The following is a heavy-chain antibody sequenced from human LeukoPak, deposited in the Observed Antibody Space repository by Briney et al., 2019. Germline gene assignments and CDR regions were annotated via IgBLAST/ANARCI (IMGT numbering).Heavy chain of an antibody. D-gene: IGHD4-23*01. CDR1: GFTFSSYA. CDR3: ARDGLRWQRGYYFDY. J-gene: IGHJ4*02. V-gene: IGHV3-30-3*01. CDR2: ISYDGSNK. Sequence: GGSRRLSCAASGFTFSSYAMHWVRQAPGKGLEWVAVISYDGSNKYYADPVKGRFTISRDNSKNTLYLQMNSLRAEDTAVYYCARDGLRWQRGYYFDYWGQGTLVTVSS.